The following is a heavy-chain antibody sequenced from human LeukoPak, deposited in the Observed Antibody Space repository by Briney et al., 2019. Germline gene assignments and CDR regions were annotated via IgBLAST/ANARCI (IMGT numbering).Heavy chain of an antibody. CDR2: IYTSGST. D-gene: IGHD2-15*01. CDR3: ARGRAYCSGGSCYPNYFDY. CDR1: GGSISSYY. J-gene: IGHJ4*02. Sequence: TSETLSLTCTVSGGSISSYYWSWIRQPAGKGLEWIGRIYTSGSTNYNPSLKSRVTMSVDTSKNQFSLKLSSVTAADTAVYYCARGRAYCSGGSCYPNYFDYWGQGTLVTVSS. V-gene: IGHV4-4*07.